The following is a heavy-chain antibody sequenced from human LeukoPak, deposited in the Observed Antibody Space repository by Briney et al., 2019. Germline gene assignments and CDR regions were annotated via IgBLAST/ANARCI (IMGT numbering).Heavy chain of an antibody. J-gene: IGHJ4*02. CDR3: ATTGATSPSSASWFNIEY. CDR1: GGSVTSYY. Sequence: SETLSLTCTVSGGSVTSYYCNWVRQPPGRGLEWIGYIYYSGGTNYNPSLESRVTISLDTARNQFSLKLRSVTAEDTAVYYCATTGATSPSSASWFNIEYWGQGTLVPVSS. CDR2: IYYSGGT. V-gene: IGHV4-59*08. D-gene: IGHD6-13*01.